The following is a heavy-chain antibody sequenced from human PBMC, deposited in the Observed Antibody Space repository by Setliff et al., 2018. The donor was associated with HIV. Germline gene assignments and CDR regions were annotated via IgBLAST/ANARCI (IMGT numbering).Heavy chain of an antibody. J-gene: IGHJ4*02. CDR2: INTNSGHT. D-gene: IGHD2-15*01. CDR3: VREARGGYFDY. Sequence: ASVKVSCKASGYTFTSYGITWVRQAPGQGLEWMGWINTNSGHTDYAQKLQDRVTITADTSSTTAYMDLSSLKSEDTAVYYCVREARGGYFDYWGQGTLVTVSS. CDR1: GYTFTSYG. V-gene: IGHV1-18*01.